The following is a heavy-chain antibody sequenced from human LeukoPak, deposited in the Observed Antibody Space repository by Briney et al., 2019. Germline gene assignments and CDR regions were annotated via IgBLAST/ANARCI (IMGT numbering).Heavy chain of an antibody. CDR1: GFTFSSSA. CDR3: TREGVRIYYDSSGYYNYYGMDV. CDR2: ISNNGGYT. Sequence: GGSLRLSCAASGFTFSSSAMSWVRQAPGKGLEWVSAISNNGGYTSYADSVKGRFTISRDNSKNTVYLKMNSLRPEDTAVYYCTREGVRIYYDSSGYYNYYGMDVWGQGTTVTVSS. J-gene: IGHJ6*02. V-gene: IGHV3-23*01. D-gene: IGHD3-22*01.